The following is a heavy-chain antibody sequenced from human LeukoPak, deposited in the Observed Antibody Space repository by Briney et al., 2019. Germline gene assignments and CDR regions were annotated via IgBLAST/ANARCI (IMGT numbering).Heavy chain of an antibody. Sequence: GASVKVSCKASGYTFTGYYMHWVRQAPGQGLEWMGWINPNSGGTNYALKFQGRVTMTRDTSISTAYMELSRLRSDDTAVYYCARARLLWFGELLSGYWGQGILVTVSS. CDR3: ARARLLWFGELLSGY. J-gene: IGHJ4*02. CDR1: GYTFTGYY. V-gene: IGHV1-2*02. D-gene: IGHD3-10*01. CDR2: INPNSGGT.